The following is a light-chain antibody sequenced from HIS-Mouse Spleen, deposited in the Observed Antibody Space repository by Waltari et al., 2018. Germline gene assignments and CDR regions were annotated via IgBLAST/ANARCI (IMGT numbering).Light chain of an antibody. V-gene: IGLV3-21*02. CDR3: QVWDSSSDRV. CDR1: NIGSKS. CDR2: DDS. J-gene: IGLJ1*01. Sequence: SYVLTQSPSVSVAPGQTARITCGGTNIGSKSVHWYQQKPGQAPVLVVYDDSDRPSGIPERFSGSNSGNTATLTISRVEAGDEADYYCQVWDSSSDRVFGTGTKVTVL.